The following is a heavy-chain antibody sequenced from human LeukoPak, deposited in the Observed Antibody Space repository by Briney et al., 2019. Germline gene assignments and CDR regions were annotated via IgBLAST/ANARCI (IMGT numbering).Heavy chain of an antibody. CDR2: INHSGST. D-gene: IGHD6-6*01. CDR1: GGSFSGYY. J-gene: IGHJ5*02. Sequence: KPSETLSLTCAVYGGSFSGYYWSWIRQPPGKGLEWNGEINHSGSTNYNPSLKSRVTISVDTSKNQFSLKLSSVTAADTAVYYCARSAITYSSSENWFDPWGQGTLVTVSS. CDR3: ARSAITYSSSENWFDP. V-gene: IGHV4-34*01.